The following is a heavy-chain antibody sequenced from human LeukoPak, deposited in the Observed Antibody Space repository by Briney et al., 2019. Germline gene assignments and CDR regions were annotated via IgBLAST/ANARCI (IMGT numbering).Heavy chain of an antibody. V-gene: IGHV3-11*01. CDR1: GFTFSDYY. CDR3: ARPDAKGSSWPFDY. CDR2: ISSSGSTI. Sequence: PGGSLRLSCAASGFTFSDYYMSWIRQAPGKGLEWVSYISSSGSTIYYADSVKGRFTISRDNSKNTLYLQMNSLRAEDTAVYYCARPDAKGSSWPFDYWGQGTLVTVSS. D-gene: IGHD6-13*01. J-gene: IGHJ4*02.